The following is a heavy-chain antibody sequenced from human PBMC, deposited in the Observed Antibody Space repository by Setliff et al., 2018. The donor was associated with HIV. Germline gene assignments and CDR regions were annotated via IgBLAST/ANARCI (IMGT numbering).Heavy chain of an antibody. CDR2: FDPELGET. V-gene: IGHV1-24*01. Sequence: ASVKVSCKVSGYTLSKLSMHWVRQAPEKGLEWMGGFDPELGETLFAQKFRGRLTMTEDTSTDTAYMELSSLRSEDTAVYYCARVGIYCTNGVCTYYFDYWGQGTLVTVSS. D-gene: IGHD2-8*01. J-gene: IGHJ4*02. CDR1: GYTLSKLS. CDR3: ARVGIYCTNGVCTYYFDY.